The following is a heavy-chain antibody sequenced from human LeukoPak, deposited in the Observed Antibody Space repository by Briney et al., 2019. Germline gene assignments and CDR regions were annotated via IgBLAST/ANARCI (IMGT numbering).Heavy chain of an antibody. J-gene: IGHJ4*02. CDR2: IYYSGST. V-gene: IGHV4-61*01. CDR3: ARAHDPTTEVDY. D-gene: IGHD1-14*01. Sequence: PSETLSLTCTVSGGSISSSSYYWSWIRQPPGKGLEWIGYIYYSGSTNYNPSLKSRVTISVDTSKNQFSLKLSSVTAADTAVYYCARAHDPTTEVDYWGQGTLVTVSS. CDR1: GGSISSSSYY.